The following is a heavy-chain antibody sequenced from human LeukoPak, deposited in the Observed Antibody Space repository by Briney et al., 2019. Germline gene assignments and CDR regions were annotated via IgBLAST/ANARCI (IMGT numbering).Heavy chain of an antibody. J-gene: IGHJ4*02. D-gene: IGHD2/OR15-2a*01. CDR2: IKQDGSEK. CDR1: GFTFSSYW. V-gene: IGHV3-7*05. CDR3: ARGPPCREYCSLEFYFDH. Sequence: GGTLRLSCAASGFTFSSYWMSWVRQAPGKGLEWVANIKQDGSEKYYVDSVKGRFTISRDNAKNSLYLQMNSLRAEDTAVYYCARGPPCREYCSLEFYFDHWGQGTLVTVSS.